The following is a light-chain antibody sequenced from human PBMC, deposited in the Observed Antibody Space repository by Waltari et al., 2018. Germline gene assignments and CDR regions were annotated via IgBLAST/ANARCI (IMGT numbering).Light chain of an antibody. CDR3: QQYNTYSPGPA. CDR1: QSILTW. J-gene: IGKJ4*01. CDR2: KAS. V-gene: IGKV1-5*03. Sequence: IQMTQSPSTLSASVGDRVTITSRPSQSILTWLAWYQQKPGQAPRLLIYKASNLQSGVSSRFSGSGSGTEFTLTISSLQPDDFATYYCQQYNTYSPGPAFGGGTKVEIK.